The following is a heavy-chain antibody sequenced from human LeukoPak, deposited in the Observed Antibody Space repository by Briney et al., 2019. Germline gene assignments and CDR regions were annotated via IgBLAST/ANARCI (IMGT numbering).Heavy chain of an antibody. CDR3: ARERPLRYDFWSGSGSAFDY. CDR1: GGSISSYY. V-gene: IGHV4-4*07. J-gene: IGHJ4*02. CDR2: IYTSGST. D-gene: IGHD3-3*01. Sequence: SETLSLTCTVSGGSISSYYWSWIRQPAGKGLEWIGRIYTSGSTNCNPSLKSRVTMSVDTSKNQFSLKLSSVTAADTAVYYCARERPLRYDFWSGSGSAFDYWGQGTLVTVSS.